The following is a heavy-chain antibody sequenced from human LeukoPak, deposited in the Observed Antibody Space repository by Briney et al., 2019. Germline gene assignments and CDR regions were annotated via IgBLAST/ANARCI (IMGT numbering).Heavy chain of an antibody. V-gene: IGHV4-34*01. CDR2: ISPSGNT. CDR3: ARRVRSADYRLDY. J-gene: IGHJ4*02. D-gene: IGHD4-11*01. CDR1: GGSFTIYS. Sequence: PSETLSLTCAVYGGSFTIYSWTRIRQPPGKSLEWVGEISPSGNTQYNPSLKSRVTISLDASKSQFYLKLNSVTAADTAVYYCARRVRSADYRLDYWGQGTLVTVSS.